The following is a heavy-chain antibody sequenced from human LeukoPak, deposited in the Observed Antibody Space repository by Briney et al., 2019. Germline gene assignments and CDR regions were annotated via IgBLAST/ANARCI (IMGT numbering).Heavy chain of an antibody. J-gene: IGHJ6*03. V-gene: IGHV3-66*02. CDR1: GFTVSSNY. CDR3: ARGWSYYYMDV. Sequence: GGSLRLSGAASGFTVSSNYMSWVRQAPGKGLEWVSVIYSGGSTYYADSVKGRFTISRDNSKNTLYLQMNSLRAEDTAVYYCARGWSYYYMDVWGKGTTVTVSS. CDR2: IYSGGST. D-gene: IGHD2-15*01.